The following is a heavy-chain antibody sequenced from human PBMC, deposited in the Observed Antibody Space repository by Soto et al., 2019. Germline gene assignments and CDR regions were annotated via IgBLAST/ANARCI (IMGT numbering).Heavy chain of an antibody. CDR1: GYTFTNYD. J-gene: IGHJ5*02. Sequence: ASVKVSCKASGYTFTNYDINWVRQAPGQGLEWMGWISAYNGDTNYAQKLQGRVTMTTDTSTSTAYMELRSLRSDDTAVYYCARSGLPDPVVVVGHTPFDPWGQGTLVTVSS. CDR2: ISAYNGDT. D-gene: IGHD2-15*01. CDR3: ARSGLPDPVVVVGHTPFDP. V-gene: IGHV1-18*01.